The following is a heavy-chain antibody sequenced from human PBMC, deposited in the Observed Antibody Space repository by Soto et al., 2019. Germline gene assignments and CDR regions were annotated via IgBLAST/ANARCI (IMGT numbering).Heavy chain of an antibody. CDR2: INYSGST. V-gene: IGHV4-34*01. D-gene: IGHD3-3*01. CDR1: GRSFRGYY. Sequence: QVQLQQWGAGLLKPSETLSLTCAVYGRSFRGYYWSWIRQAPGKGLEWIGEINYSGSTNYNPSLKSRVTISVDRTKNQFSLSLSSVTAADTAVYYCARGLLRSGSRFSFWSQGTLVTVSS. J-gene: IGHJ4*02. CDR3: ARGLLRSGSRFSF.